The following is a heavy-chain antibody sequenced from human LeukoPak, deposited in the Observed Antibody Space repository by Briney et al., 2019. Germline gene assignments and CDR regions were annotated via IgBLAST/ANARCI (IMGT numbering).Heavy chain of an antibody. V-gene: IGHV4-39*07. Sequence: SETLSLTCNVSGDSIRGFWGWIRQPPGKGLEWIGSIYYSGSTYYNPSLKSRVTISVDTSKNQFSLKLSSVTAADTAVYYCARASHDFWSGYSSHYYYYMDVWGKGTTVTVSS. J-gene: IGHJ6*03. CDR1: GDSIRGF. CDR2: IYYSGST. CDR3: ARASHDFWSGYSSHYYYYMDV. D-gene: IGHD3-3*01.